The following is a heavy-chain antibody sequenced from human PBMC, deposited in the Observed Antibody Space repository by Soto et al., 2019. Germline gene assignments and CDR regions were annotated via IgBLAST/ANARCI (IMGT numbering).Heavy chain of an antibody. V-gene: IGHV3-23*01. J-gene: IGHJ3*01. D-gene: IGHD2-8*01. CDR3: AKKGLGSLKTFCSNSDCHYAFDL. CDR2: ISGGGDGT. Sequence: EVQLLESGGGLVQPGGSLRLSCAASGFTFINYAMIWVRQAPGKGLEWVSTISGGGDGTYYADSVKGHFTISRDNSKTRLYLQMNSLRAEDTAIYYCAKKGLGSLKTFCSNSDCHYAFDLWGQGTVVTVSS. CDR1: GFTFINYA.